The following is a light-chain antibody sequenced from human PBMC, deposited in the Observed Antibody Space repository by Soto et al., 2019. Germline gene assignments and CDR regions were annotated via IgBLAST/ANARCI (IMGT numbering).Light chain of an antibody. CDR2: AAY. J-gene: IGKJ4*01. V-gene: IGKV1-9*01. Sequence: IQLTQSPSSLSASVGDRVTITCRASQGISSYLAWYQQKPGKAHKLLIYAAYTLQSGVQSRFSGSGSGTDFTLTIRSLQPEDFATYYCKQLNSYPLTFGGGTKVDIK. CDR1: QGISSY. CDR3: KQLNSYPLT.